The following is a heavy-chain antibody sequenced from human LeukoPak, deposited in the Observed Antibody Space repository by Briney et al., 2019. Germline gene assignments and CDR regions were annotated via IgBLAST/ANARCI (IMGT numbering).Heavy chain of an antibody. J-gene: IGHJ3*02. V-gene: IGHV3-30-3*01. CDR1: GFTFRNYA. D-gene: IGHD2-2*01. CDR3: GSCLAYCSRTSLGHDAFDI. Sequence: GGSLRPSCAASGFTFRNYALHWVRQAPGKGLEWVAVISYDGIDKYYADSVKGRFTISRADSKNTLYLQMNSLRDKDTAFYYCGSCLAYCSRTSLGHDAFDIWGQGTRVTVSS. CDR2: ISYDGIDK.